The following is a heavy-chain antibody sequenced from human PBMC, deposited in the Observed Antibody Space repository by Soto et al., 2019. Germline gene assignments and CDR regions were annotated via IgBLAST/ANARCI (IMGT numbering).Heavy chain of an antibody. CDR1: GFTVSSNY. V-gene: IGHV3-66*01. CDR3: ARGTYCSGGSCYSPLGSQGWFDP. Sequence: GGSLRLSCAASGFTVSSNYMSWVRQAPGKGLEWVSVIYSGGSTYYADSVKGRFTISRDNSKNTLYLQMNSLRAEDTAVYYCARGTYCSGGSCYSPLGSQGWFDPWGQGTLVTVSS. D-gene: IGHD2-15*01. CDR2: IYSGGST. J-gene: IGHJ5*02.